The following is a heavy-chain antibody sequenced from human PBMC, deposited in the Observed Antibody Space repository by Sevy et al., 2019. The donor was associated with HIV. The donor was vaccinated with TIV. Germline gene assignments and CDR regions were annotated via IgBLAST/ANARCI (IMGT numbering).Heavy chain of an antibody. J-gene: IGHJ4*02. CDR1: GFTFSSYA. CDR3: AKGEVIETTIDY. V-gene: IGHV3-23*01. D-gene: IGHD1-7*01. Sequence: GGSLRLSCAASGFTFSSYAMSWVRQAPGKGLEWVSAISGSGGSTYYADSVKGRFTISRDNSKNTLYLQMNSLRAEDTAVYYWAKGEVIETTIDYWGQGTLVTVSS. CDR2: ISGSGGST.